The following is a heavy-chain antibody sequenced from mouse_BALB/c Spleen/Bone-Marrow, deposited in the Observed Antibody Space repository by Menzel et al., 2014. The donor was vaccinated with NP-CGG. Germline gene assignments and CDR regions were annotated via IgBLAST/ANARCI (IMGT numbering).Heavy chain of an antibody. CDR1: GFNIXDTY. Sequence: VQLQQPGAEFVKPGASVKLSCTASGFNIXDTYTDWVKQRPEQGLEWIGRIDPANGNTKYDPKFQGKATITADTSSNTAYLQLSSLTSEDTAVYYCGRGFTDFDYWGQGTTLTVSS. V-gene: IGHV14-3*02. CDR2: IDPANGNT. CDR3: GRGFTDFDY. J-gene: IGHJ2*01.